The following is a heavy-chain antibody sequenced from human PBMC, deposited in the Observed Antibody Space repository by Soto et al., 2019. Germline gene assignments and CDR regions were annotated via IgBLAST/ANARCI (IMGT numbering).Heavy chain of an antibody. D-gene: IGHD4-17*01. V-gene: IGHV3-49*03. Sequence: PGGSLRLSCTTSGFKFGDFAMSWFRQAPGKGLEWVGFIRSKGYGGATEYAASVKDRFTISRDDSKKIAYLQVLSLKIEDTAVYYCSRAPRARGYGRTFDYWGQGT. J-gene: IGHJ4*02. CDR3: SRAPRARGYGRTFDY. CDR2: IRSKGYGGAT. CDR1: GFKFGDFA.